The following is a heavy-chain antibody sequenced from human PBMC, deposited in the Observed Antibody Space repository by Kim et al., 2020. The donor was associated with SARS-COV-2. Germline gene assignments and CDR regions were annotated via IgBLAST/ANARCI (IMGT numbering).Heavy chain of an antibody. CDR3: AKRGDYTGRPGHLDN. D-gene: IGHD4-4*01. V-gene: IGHV3-30*02. J-gene: IGHJ4*02. CDR2: VGYDGRDI. CDR1: GFTFRHYA. Sequence: GGSLRLSCAASGFTFRHYAMHWVRQAPGKGLEWVAYVGYDGRDIYYADSVKGRFTISRDNSKNTLYLQMDSLRTEDTAVYYCAKRGDYTGRPGHLDNWGQGTLVTVSS.